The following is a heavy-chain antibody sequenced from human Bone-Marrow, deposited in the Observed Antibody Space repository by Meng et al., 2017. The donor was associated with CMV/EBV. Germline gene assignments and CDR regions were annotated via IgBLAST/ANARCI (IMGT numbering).Heavy chain of an antibody. V-gene: IGHV3-48*03. CDR3: ARRNSWSGYLPFYDY. Sequence: GGSLRLSCAASGFTFSSFEMNWVRQAPGKGLEWVSSITSRGTSVYYADSVKGRFTISRDNAKGSLFLQMNSLRAEDTAVYYCARRNSWSGYLPFYDYWGQGTLVTVYS. D-gene: IGHD3-3*01. CDR1: GFTFSSFE. CDR2: ITSRGTSV. J-gene: IGHJ4*02.